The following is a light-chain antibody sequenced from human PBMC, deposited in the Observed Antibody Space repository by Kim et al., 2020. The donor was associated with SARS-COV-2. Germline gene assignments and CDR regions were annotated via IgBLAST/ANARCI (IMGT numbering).Light chain of an antibody. V-gene: IGLV3-19*01. Sequence: SSELTQDPAVSVALGQTVRITCQGDSLRSYYASWYQQKPGQAPVLVIYGKNNRPSGIPDRFSGSSSGNTASLTITGAQAEDEADYYCNSRDSSGRVFGGGTQRTVL. CDR1: SLRSYY. CDR3: NSRDSSGRV. J-gene: IGLJ3*02. CDR2: GKN.